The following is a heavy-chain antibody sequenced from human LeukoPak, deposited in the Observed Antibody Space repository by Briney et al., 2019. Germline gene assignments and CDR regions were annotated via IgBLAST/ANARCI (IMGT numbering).Heavy chain of an antibody. J-gene: IGHJ4*02. CDR1: GGSFSGYY. Sequence: SETLSLTCAVYGGSFSGYYWSWIRQPPGKGLEWIGEINHSGSTNYNPSLKSRVTISVDTSKNQFSLKLSSVTAADTAVYYCARGIVTVITIFGVVIEKYFDYWGQGTLVTVSS. CDR3: ARGIVTVITIFGVVIEKYFDY. CDR2: INHSGST. D-gene: IGHD3-3*01. V-gene: IGHV4-34*01.